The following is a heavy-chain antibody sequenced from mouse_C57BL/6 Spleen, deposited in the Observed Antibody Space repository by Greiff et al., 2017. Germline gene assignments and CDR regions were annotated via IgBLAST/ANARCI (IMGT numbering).Heavy chain of an antibody. CDR3: AISYDGYYVKFAY. CDR2: INPNNGGT. V-gene: IGHV1-22*01. D-gene: IGHD2-3*01. J-gene: IGHJ3*01. Sequence: VQLQQSGPELVKPGASVKMSCKASGYTFTDYNMHWVKQSHGKSLEWIGYINPNNGGTSYNQKFKGKATLTVNKSSSTAYIELRSLTSEDSAVYYCAISYDGYYVKFAYWGQGTLVTVSA. CDR1: GYTFTDYN.